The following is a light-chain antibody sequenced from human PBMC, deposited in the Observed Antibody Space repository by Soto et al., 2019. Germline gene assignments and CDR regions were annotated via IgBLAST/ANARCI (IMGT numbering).Light chain of an antibody. CDR2: EVN. Sequence: QSALTQPASVSGSPGQSITISCTGTSSDVGGYNYVSWYQQHPGKAPKPMIYEVNYRPSGVSNRFSGSKSGNTASLTISGLQAEDEADYYCSSYTSSSTGVFGTGTKLTVL. V-gene: IGLV2-14*01. CDR1: SSDVGGYNY. J-gene: IGLJ1*01. CDR3: SSYTSSSTGV.